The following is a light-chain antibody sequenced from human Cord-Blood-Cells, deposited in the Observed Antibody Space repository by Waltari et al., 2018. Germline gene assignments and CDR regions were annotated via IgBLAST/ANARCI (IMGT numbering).Light chain of an antibody. Sequence: QSALTQPASVSGSPGQSIAISCTGTSSDVGSYNLVSWYQQHPGKAPKLMIYEGSKRPSGVSNLFSGSKSGNTASLTISGLQAEDEADYYCCSYAGSRVVFGGGTKLTVL. CDR2: EGS. V-gene: IGLV2-23*01. J-gene: IGLJ2*01. CDR1: SSDVGSYNL. CDR3: CSYAGSRVV.